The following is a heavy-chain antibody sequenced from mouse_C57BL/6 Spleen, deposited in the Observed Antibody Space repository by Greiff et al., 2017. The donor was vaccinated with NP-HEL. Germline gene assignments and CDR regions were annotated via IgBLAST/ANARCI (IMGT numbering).Heavy chain of an antibody. CDR1: GYAFTNYL. Sequence: VQLQQSGAELVRPGTSVKVSCKASGYAFTNYLLEWVKQRPGQGLEWIGVINPGSGGTNYNEKFKGKATLTADKSSSTAYMQLSSLTSEDSAVYGGEREGSHSWFADWGQGTRVTVSA. CDR2: INPGSGGT. V-gene: IGHV1-54*01. D-gene: IGHD1-1*01. CDR3: EREGSHSWFAD. J-gene: IGHJ3*01.